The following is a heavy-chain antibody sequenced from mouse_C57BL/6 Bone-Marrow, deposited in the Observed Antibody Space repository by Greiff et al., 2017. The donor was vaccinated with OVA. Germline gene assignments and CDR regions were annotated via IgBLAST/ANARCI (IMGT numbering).Heavy chain of an antibody. D-gene: IGHD2-1*01. CDR2: IYPSDSET. CDR1: GYTFTSYW. V-gene: IGHV1-61*01. J-gene: IGHJ3*01. CDR3: ARELPFAY. Sequence: VQLQQPGAELVRPGSSVKLSCKASGYTFTSYWMGWVKQRPGQGLEWIGNIYPSDSETHYNQKFKDKATLTVDKSSSTAYMQLSSLTSEDSAVYYCARELPFAYWGQGTRVTVSA.